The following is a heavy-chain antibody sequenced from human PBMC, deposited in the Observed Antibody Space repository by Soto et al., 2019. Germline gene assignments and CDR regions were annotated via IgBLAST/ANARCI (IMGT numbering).Heavy chain of an antibody. V-gene: IGHV3-30*03. CDR3: VGGQYYFDY. D-gene: IGHD3-10*01. J-gene: IGHJ4*02. CDR1: GFPFTSYG. Sequence: ESGGGVVQPGRSLRRSCAASGFPFTSYGMHWVREGPDKGLEWVAIISYDGSDKYYADSVKGRFTISRDNSKNTLYLQMNSLRPEDTALYYCVGGQYYFDYRGQGTLVIVSS. CDR2: ISYDGSDK.